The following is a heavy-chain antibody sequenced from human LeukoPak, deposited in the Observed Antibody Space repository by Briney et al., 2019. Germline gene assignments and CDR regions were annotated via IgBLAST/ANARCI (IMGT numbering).Heavy chain of an antibody. J-gene: IGHJ4*02. CDR3: AKDHRTGDGIDY. V-gene: IGHV3-23*01. D-gene: IGHD7-27*01. CDR2: ISGSGGST. CDR1: GFTFDDYA. Sequence: GGSLRLSCAASGFTFDDYAMHWVRQAPGKGLEWVSAISGSGGSTYYADSVKGRFTISRDNSKNTLYLQMNSLRAEDTAVYYCAKDHRTGDGIDYWGQGTLVTVSS.